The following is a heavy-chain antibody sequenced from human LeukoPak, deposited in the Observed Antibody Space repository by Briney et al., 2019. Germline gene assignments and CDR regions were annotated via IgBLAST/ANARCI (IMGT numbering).Heavy chain of an antibody. CDR1: GFTFSDYY. D-gene: IGHD6-6*01. CDR3: ARRSIAARVAFFSRFDNAGVDY. Sequence: GETLRLSCAASGFTFSDYYMSWIRQAPGKGLEWVSYISSSGSTIYYADSVKGRFTISRDNAKNSLYLQMNSLRAEDTAVYYCARRSIAARVAFFSRFDNAGVDYWGQGTLVTVSS. J-gene: IGHJ4*02. CDR2: ISSSGSTI. V-gene: IGHV3-11*04.